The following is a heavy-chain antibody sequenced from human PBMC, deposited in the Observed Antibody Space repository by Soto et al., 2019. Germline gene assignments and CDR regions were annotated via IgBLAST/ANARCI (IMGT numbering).Heavy chain of an antibody. V-gene: IGHV1-69*01. CDR1: GGTFSSYS. CDR2: IIPIFGTA. J-gene: IGHJ4*02. CDR3: AIEYSSSPPYYPIGY. D-gene: IGHD6-6*01. Sequence: QVQLVQSGAEVKKPGSSVKVSCKASGGTFSSYSISWVRQAPGQGLEWMGGIIPIFGTANYAQKFQGRVTITADESTSTAYMELSSLRSEDTSVYYCAIEYSSSPPYYPIGYWGQGTLVTVSS.